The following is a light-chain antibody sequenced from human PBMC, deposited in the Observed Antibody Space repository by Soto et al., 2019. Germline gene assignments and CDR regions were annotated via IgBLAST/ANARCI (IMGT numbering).Light chain of an antibody. CDR3: QQSYRSPPT. Sequence: EIQMTQSPSGLSESVEDRLIISCRASQSISNHLNWYQQKPGKAPKLLIFAASSLQSGVPSRFSGSRSGPDFTLTSSSLQPEDFATYYCQQSYRSPPTCGQGTKGDIK. V-gene: IGKV1-39*01. J-gene: IGKJ1*01. CDR2: AAS. CDR1: QSISNH.